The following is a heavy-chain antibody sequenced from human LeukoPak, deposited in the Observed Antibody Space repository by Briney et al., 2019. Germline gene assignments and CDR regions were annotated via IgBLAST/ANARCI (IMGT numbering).Heavy chain of an antibody. Sequence: ASVKVSCKASGYTFTSYDINWVRQATGQGLEWMGWMNPNSGNTGYAQKLQGRVTITRNTSISTAYTELSSLRSEDTAVYYCARADNAAAFDYWGQGTLVTVSS. J-gene: IGHJ4*02. D-gene: IGHD6-13*01. CDR1: GYTFTSYD. V-gene: IGHV1-8*03. CDR3: ARADNAAAFDY. CDR2: MNPNSGNT.